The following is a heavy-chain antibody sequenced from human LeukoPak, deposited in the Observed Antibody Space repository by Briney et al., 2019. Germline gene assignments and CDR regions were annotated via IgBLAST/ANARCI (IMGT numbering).Heavy chain of an antibody. V-gene: IGHV4-4*07. Sequence: SETLSLTCTVSGGSISSYYWSWIRQPAGKGLEWVGRIYTSGSTNYNPSLKSRVTISVDTSKNQFSLKLSSVTAADTAVYYCARLRRHPNYYGSGSYGAFDYWGQGTLVTVSS. CDR1: GGSISSYY. CDR2: IYTSGST. J-gene: IGHJ4*02. CDR3: ARLRRHPNYYGSGSYGAFDY. D-gene: IGHD3-10*01.